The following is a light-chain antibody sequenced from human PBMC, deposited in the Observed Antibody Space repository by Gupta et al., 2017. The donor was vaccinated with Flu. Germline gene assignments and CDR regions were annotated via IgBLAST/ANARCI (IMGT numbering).Light chain of an antibody. CDR3: QAWDSSTGV. J-gene: IGLJ1*01. Sequence: SPGQTATITCSGDKLGHKYTCWYKQKPGQSPVLVIYEDEKRPSGIPERFSGSNNGNTATLTISGTQALDEADYYCQAWDSSTGVFGAGTKVTVL. V-gene: IGLV3-1*01. CDR1: KLGHKY. CDR2: EDE.